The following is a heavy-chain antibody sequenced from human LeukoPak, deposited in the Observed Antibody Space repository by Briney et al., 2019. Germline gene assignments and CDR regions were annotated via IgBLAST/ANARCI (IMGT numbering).Heavy chain of an antibody. V-gene: IGHV4-31*03. Sequence: PSGTLSLTCTVSGGSISSGGYYWSWIRQHPGKGLEWIGYIYYSGSTYYNPSLQSRVTISVDTSKNQFSLKLSSVTAADTAVYYCAREGVAGWGLYGMDVWGQGTTVTVSS. J-gene: IGHJ6*02. CDR2: IYYSGST. CDR3: AREGVAGWGLYGMDV. D-gene: IGHD6-19*01. CDR1: GGSISSGGYY.